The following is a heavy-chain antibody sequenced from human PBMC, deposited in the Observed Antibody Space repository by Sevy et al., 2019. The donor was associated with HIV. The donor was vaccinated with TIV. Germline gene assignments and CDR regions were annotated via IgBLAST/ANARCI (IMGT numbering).Heavy chain of an antibody. CDR1: VFTFSGYT. Sequence: GGSLRLSCAASVFTFSGYTEHWVRQAPGKGLEWVSSITSSGDYIYYADSVKGRFTISRDNAKNSLYLQMNSLRAEDTAVYYCARDGGSGWLFDYWGQGTLVTVSS. J-gene: IGHJ4*02. V-gene: IGHV3-21*01. CDR2: ITSSGDYI. CDR3: ARDGGSGWLFDY. D-gene: IGHD6-19*01.